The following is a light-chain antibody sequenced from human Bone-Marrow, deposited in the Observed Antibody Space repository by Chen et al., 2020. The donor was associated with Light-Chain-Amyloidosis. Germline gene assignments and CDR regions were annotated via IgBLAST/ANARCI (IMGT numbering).Light chain of an antibody. CDR3: QQYGTSPLT. CDR1: QTISSSY. V-gene: IGKV3-20*01. Sequence: EIVLTQSPGTLSLSPGEGANLSCRASQTISSSYLTWYQQKFGQAPRLLIYGASSRATGIPDSFTGSGSGTDFTLTINRLEPEDFAMYYCQQYGTSPLTVGGGTKVEI. J-gene: IGKJ4*01. CDR2: GAS.